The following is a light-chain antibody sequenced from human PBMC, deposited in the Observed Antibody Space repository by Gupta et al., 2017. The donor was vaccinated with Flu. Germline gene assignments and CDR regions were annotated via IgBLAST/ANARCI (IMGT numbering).Light chain of an antibody. CDR3: LQDYNFPYT. J-gene: IGKJ2*01. Sequence: AIQMTKSPSYLSASVGDRVTITCRASQGIRNDLGWYQQKPGKAPKLLIYAASSLQSGVPSRFSGSGSGTDFTLTISSLQPEDFATYYCLQDYNFPYTFGQGTKLEIK. V-gene: IGKV1-6*01. CDR1: QGIRND. CDR2: AAS.